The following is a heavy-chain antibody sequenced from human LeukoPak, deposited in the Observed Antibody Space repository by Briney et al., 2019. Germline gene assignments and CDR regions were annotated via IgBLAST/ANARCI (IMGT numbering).Heavy chain of an antibody. CDR2: IYHSGST. V-gene: IGHV4-38-2*01. J-gene: IGHJ4*02. CDR1: GYSISSGYD. Sequence: SETLSLTCAVSGYSISSGYDWGWIRQPPGKGLEWIGSIYHSGSTYYNPSLKSRVTISVDTSKNQFSLKLSSVTAADTAVYYCARVDVSSSWYLSEYWGQGTLVTVSS. D-gene: IGHD6-13*01. CDR3: ARVDVSSSWYLSEY.